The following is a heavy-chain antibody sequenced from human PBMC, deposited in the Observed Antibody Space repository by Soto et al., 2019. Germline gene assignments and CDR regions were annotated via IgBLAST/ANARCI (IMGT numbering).Heavy chain of an antibody. CDR1: GFTFTSSA. Sequence: ASVKVSCKASGFTFTSSAVQWVRQARGQRLEWIGWIVVGIGNTNYAQKFQERVTITRDMSTSTAYMELSSLRSEDTAVYYCAAELTGTTKGAFDIWGQGTMVTVSS. CDR3: AAELTGTTKGAFDI. V-gene: IGHV1-58*01. D-gene: IGHD1-7*01. CDR2: IVVGIGNT. J-gene: IGHJ3*02.